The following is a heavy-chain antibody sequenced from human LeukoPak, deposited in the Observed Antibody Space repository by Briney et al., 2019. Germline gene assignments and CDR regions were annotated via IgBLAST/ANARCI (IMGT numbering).Heavy chain of an antibody. Sequence: PSETLSLTCTVSGGSISSSNYYWGWIRQPPGKGLEWIGSIYYSGSTYYNPSLKSRVTISVDTSKNQFSLKLSSVTAADTAVYYCARNWGLAPCSSTSCNTYYYYGMDVWGQGTTVTVSS. CDR2: IYYSGST. J-gene: IGHJ6*02. D-gene: IGHD2-2*02. V-gene: IGHV4-39*07. CDR1: GGSISSSNYY. CDR3: ARNWGLAPCSSTSCNTYYYYGMDV.